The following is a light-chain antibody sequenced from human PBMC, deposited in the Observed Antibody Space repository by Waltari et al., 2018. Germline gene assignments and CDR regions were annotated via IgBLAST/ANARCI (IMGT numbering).Light chain of an antibody. CDR2: SND. CDR3: ATWDDRLNGQGV. CDR1: ISNIGSYT. Sequence: QSVLTQPPSASGTPGQRVTISCSGSISNIGSYTVNWYQQFPGTAPKLLIYSNDQRPSGVPDRFSGSKSGTSASLAISGLQSEDEADYYCATWDDRLNGQGVFGGGTRLTVL. V-gene: IGLV1-44*01. J-gene: IGLJ3*02.